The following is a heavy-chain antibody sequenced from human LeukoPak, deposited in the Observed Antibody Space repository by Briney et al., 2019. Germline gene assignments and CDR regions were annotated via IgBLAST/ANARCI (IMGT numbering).Heavy chain of an antibody. CDR1: GGTFSSYA. J-gene: IGHJ3*02. Sequence: SVKVSCKASGGTFSSYAISWVRQAPGQGLEWMGGIIPIFGTANYAQKFQGRVTITADEPTSTAYMELSSLRSEDTAVYYCARVRHIVVVTATTHAFDIWGQGTMVTVSS. D-gene: IGHD2-21*02. CDR3: ARVRHIVVVTATTHAFDI. V-gene: IGHV1-69*13. CDR2: IIPIFGTA.